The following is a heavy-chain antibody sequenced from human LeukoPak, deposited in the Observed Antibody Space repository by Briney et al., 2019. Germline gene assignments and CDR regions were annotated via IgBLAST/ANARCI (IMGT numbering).Heavy chain of an antibody. CDR3: ARGPRITLIRGGQWYCYMDV. V-gene: IGHV1-46*01. Sequence: APVKVSCKASGYTFTTYYIHWVRQAPGQGLEWMGLINPSGGSTNYAQKFQGRVTMTRDTSTSTVYMDLSSLRSEDTAVYYCARGPRITLIRGGQWYCYMDVWGKGTTVTISS. J-gene: IGHJ6*03. CDR1: GYTFTTYY. CDR2: INPSGGST. D-gene: IGHD3-10*01.